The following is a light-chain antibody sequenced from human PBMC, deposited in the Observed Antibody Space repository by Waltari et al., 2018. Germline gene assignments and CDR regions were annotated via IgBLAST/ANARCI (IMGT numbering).Light chain of an antibody. J-gene: IGKJ3*01. CDR1: QSISSY. CDR3: QQSYSTPRT. CDR2: AAS. V-gene: IGKV1-39*01. Sequence: DIQMTQSPSSLSASVGHRLTITCRARQSISSYLNWYQQKPGKAPKLLIYAASSLQSGVPSRFSGSGSGTDFTLTISSLQPEDFATYYCQQSYSTPRTFGPGTKVDIK.